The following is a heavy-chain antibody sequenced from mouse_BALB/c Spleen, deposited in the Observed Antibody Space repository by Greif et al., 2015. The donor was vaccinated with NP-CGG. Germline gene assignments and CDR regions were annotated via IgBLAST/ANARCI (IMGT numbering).Heavy chain of an antibody. CDR1: GFTFSDYY. CDR3: ARGGTTVVDY. D-gene: IGHD1-1*01. Sequence: VQLKQSGGGLVKPGGSLKLSCAASGFTFSDYYMYWVRQTPEKRLEWVATISDGGSYTYYPDSVKGRFTISRDNAKNNLYLQMSSLKSEDTAMYYCARGGTTVVDYWGQGTTLTVSS. J-gene: IGHJ2*01. CDR2: ISDGGSYT. V-gene: IGHV5-4*02.